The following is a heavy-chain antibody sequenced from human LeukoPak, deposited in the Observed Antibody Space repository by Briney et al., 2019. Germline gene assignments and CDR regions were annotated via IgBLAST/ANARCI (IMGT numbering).Heavy chain of an antibody. CDR2: ISRFGIT. CDR3: ARELLGAPTPGAY. J-gene: IGHJ4*02. CDR1: GFTFGDYA. V-gene: IGHV4-34*01. D-gene: IGHD1-26*01. Sequence: PGGSLRLSCTASGFTFGDYAMSWVRQAPGKGLEWIGEISRFGITNYHPSLKSRVTMSLDRSKNQFSLELTSVTAADSGVYYCARELLGAPTPGAYWGQGTLVTVSS.